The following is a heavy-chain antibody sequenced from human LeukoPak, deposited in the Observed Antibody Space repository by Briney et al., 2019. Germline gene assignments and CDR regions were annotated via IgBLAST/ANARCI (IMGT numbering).Heavy chain of an antibody. J-gene: IGHJ6*02. V-gene: IGHV3-49*03. D-gene: IGHD2-2*03. CDR2: IRSKAYGGTT. CDR3: TRDGDCSSTSCHSYYYGMDV. CDR1: GFTFGDYA. Sequence: GGSLRLSCTASGFTFGDYAMSWFRQAPGKGLEWVGFIRSKAYGGTTEYAASVKGRFTISRDDSKSTAYLQMNSLKTEDTAVYYCTRDGDCSSTSCHSYYYGMDVWGQGTTVTVSS.